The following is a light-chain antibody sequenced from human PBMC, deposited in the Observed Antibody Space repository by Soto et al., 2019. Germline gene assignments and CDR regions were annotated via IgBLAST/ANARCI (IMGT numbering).Light chain of an antibody. Sequence: DIQMTQSPSSLSASVGDRVTITCRASQGITNDLGWYQQKPGRAPKLLIYDASALPRGVPSRFSGSGSGTKFTLTIASLQTDDFATYYCQQYETFSGTFGPGTKVDIK. CDR3: QQYETFSGT. J-gene: IGKJ1*01. CDR1: QGITND. CDR2: DAS. V-gene: IGKV1-17*01.